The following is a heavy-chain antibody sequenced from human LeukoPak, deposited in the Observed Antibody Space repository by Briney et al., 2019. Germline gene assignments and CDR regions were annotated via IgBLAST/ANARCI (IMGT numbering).Heavy chain of an antibody. D-gene: IGHD6-19*01. J-gene: IGHJ4*02. Sequence: ASVKVSCKASGYTFTGYYIHWVRQAPGQGLEWMGWIYPYSGDTNYAQNFQGRITMTRDTSITTVYMELSSLTSDDTAVYYCGSGQWLVGVFYWGQGTLVTVSS. CDR3: GSGQWLVGVFY. CDR2: IYPYSGDT. CDR1: GYTFTGYY. V-gene: IGHV1-2*02.